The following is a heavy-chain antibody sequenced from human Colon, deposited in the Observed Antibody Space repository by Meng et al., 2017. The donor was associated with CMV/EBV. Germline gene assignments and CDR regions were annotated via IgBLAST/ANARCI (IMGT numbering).Heavy chain of an antibody. Sequence: GESLKISCAASGFTFGNYVMTWVRQAPGKGLEWVASISASGGTTYYADAVKGRFTISRDTSKDTVYLQMSSLRAEDTAVYYCAILAKPSFGYWGQGTLVTVSS. D-gene: IGHD3-3*02. CDR3: AILAKPSFGY. J-gene: IGHJ4*02. CDR1: GFTFGNYV. V-gene: IGHV3-23*01. CDR2: ISASGGTT.